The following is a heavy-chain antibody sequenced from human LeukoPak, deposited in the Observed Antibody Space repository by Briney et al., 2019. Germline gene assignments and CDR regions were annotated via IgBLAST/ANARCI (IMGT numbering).Heavy chain of an antibody. D-gene: IGHD3-22*01. J-gene: IGHJ4*02. CDR1: GFTFSSYA. V-gene: IGHV3-23*01. Sequence: GGSLRLSCAASGFTFSSYAMSWVRQAPGKGLEWVSAISGSGGSTYYADSVKGRFTISRDNSKNTLYLQMNSLRAEDTAVCYCARESESYDSSGSTFGYWGQGTLVTVSS. CDR3: ARESESYDSSGSTFGY. CDR2: ISGSGGST.